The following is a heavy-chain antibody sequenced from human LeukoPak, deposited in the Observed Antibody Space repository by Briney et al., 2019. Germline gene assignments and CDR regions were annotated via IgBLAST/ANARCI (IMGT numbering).Heavy chain of an antibody. CDR2: IKQDGSEK. J-gene: IGHJ6*03. CDR1: GFTFSSYW. V-gene: IGHV3-7*01. CDR3: ARELGRYYMDV. Sequence: PGGSLRLSCAASGFTFSSYWMSWVRQAPGKGLEWVPNIKQDGSEKYYVDSVKGRFTISRDNAKNSLYLQMNSLRAEDTAVYYCARELGRYYMDVWGKGTTVTVSS.